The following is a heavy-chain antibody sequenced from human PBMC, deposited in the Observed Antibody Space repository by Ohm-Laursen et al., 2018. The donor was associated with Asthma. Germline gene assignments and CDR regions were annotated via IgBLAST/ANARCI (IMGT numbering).Heavy chain of an antibody. CDR3: AKDDSTMVQGVITPFGFGMDV. CDR1: GFTFASYD. Sequence: SLRLSCTASGFTFASYDMYWVRQAPGKGLEFVAVIWYGGSNKYYADSVKGRFTISRDNSKNTLYLQMNSLRAEDTAVYYCAKDDSTMVQGVITPFGFGMDVWGQGTTVTVSS. CDR2: IWYGGSNK. V-gene: IGHV3-30*18. J-gene: IGHJ6*02. D-gene: IGHD3-10*01.